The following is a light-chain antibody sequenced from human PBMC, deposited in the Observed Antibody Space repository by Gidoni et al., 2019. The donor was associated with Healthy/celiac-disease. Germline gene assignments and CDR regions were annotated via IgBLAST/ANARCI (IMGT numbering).Light chain of an antibody. V-gene: IGKV1-39*01. CDR2: AAS. J-gene: IGKJ1*01. CDR3: QQSYSTPT. CDR1: QSISSY. Sequence: DIQMTQSPSSLSASVGDRVTITCRASQSISSYLNWYQQKPGKAPKLLIYAASSLQSGVPSRFSGSGSGTDFTLPIRSLQPEDFATYYCQQSYSTPTFGQGTKVEIK.